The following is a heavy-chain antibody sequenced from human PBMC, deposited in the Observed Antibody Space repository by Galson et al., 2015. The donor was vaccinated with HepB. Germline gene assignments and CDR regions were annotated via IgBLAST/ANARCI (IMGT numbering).Heavy chain of an antibody. CDR2: IGSTGDT. Sequence: SLRLSCAASGFTFSSYSMNWVRQAPGKGLEWISIIGSTGDTVYADSVKGRFTISRDNSKNTLYLQMNSLRAEDTAVYYCAKKAHTRTYYYYFDYWGQGALVTVSS. CDR1: GFTFSSYS. CDR3: AKKAHTRTYYYYFDY. J-gene: IGHJ4*02. V-gene: IGHV3-23*01. D-gene: IGHD3-10*01.